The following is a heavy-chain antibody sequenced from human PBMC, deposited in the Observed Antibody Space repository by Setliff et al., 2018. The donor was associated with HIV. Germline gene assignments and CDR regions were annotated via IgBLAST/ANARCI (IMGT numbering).Heavy chain of an antibody. CDR2: VFYSGST. J-gene: IGHJ4*02. CDR1: GGSLASYSYY. D-gene: IGHD3-3*01. V-gene: IGHV4-39*01. Sequence: SETLSLTCTVSGGSLASYSYYWGWIRQPPGKDLEWIGSVFYSGSTYNNPTLKSRVTISVDISKNQFSLKLTDVTAADMAVYYCARHGDYNFWSGYYFDFWGQGTLVTVSS. CDR3: ARHGDYNFWSGYYFDF.